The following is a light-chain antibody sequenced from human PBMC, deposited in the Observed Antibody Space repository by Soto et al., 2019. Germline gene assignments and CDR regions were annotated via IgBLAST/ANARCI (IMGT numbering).Light chain of an antibody. CDR3: QHYYSYAVS. CDR2: KAS. Sequence: DIQMTQSPSTLSGSVGDRVTITCRASQTISSWLAWYQQKPGKAPKLLVYKASTLKSGVPSRFSGSGSGTESTLTISSLQPDDFATYYCQHYYSYAVSFGQGTKVELK. V-gene: IGKV1-5*03. J-gene: IGKJ1*01. CDR1: QTISSW.